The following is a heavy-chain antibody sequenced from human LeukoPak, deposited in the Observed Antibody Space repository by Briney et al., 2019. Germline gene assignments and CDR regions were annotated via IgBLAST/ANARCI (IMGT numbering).Heavy chain of an antibody. Sequence: GGSLRLSCAASRFTLSSFWMHWVRQAQGKWLVWVSRIESDGSSTSYADSVKGRFTISRDNAKNTLYLQMNSLRAEDTAVYYCAGYCSGGCYSSYSIDHWGPGTLVTVSS. V-gene: IGHV3-74*01. J-gene: IGHJ4*02. CDR2: IESDGSST. CDR1: RFTLSSFW. CDR3: AGYCSGGCYSSYSIDH. D-gene: IGHD2-15*01.